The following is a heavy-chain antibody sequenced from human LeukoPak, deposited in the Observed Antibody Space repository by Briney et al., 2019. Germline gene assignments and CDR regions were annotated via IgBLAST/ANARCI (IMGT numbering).Heavy chain of an antibody. CDR3: ARCLGSGPFDY. CDR2: IYHSGST. V-gene: IGHV4-38-2*02. D-gene: IGHD3-10*01. J-gene: IGHJ4*02. CDR1: GYSISSGYY. Sequence: PSETLSLTCTVSGYSISSGYYWGWIRQPPGKGLEWIGEIYHSGSTNYNPSLKSRVTISVDKSKNQFSLKLSSVTAADTAVYYCARCLGSGPFDYWGQGTLVTVSS.